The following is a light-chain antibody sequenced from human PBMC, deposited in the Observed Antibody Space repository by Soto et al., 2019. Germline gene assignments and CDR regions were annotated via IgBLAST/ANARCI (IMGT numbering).Light chain of an antibody. CDR2: SNN. Sequence: QSVLTQPPSASGTPGQRVTISCSGSSSNIGSNTVTWYQQLPGTDPKLLIYSNNQRPSGVPDRFSGSKSGTSASLAISGLQSEEEADYYCAAWDDSLNGRGVFGTGTKVTVL. CDR1: SSNIGSNT. CDR3: AAWDDSLNGRGV. J-gene: IGLJ1*01. V-gene: IGLV1-44*01.